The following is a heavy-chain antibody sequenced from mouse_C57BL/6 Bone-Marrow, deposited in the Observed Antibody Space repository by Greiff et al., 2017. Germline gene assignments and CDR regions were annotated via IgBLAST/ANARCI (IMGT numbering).Heavy chain of an antibody. J-gene: IGHJ3*01. D-gene: IGHD2-2*01. CDR3: ARQGGVTTFAY. CDR2: ISSGGSYT. Sequence: EVQVVESGGDLVKPGGSLKLSCAASGFTFSSYGMSWVRQTPDKRLEWVATISSGGSYTYYPDSVKGRFTISRDNAKNTLYLQMSSLKSEDTAMYYCARQGGVTTFAYWGQGTLVTVSA. CDR1: GFTFSSYG. V-gene: IGHV5-6*01.